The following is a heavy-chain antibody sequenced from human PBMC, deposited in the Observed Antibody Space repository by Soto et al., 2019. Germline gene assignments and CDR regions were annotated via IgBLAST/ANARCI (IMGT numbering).Heavy chain of an antibody. Sequence: GGSLRLSYTASGFTISSSVMSCVRHAPEGALEWVSGCSRSGAGTYYTDSVKGRFTISRDNSKNTLYLQMRALKADDAAVYYCGKYRYGTSGFSRENAFEMWGQGTMVTVSS. CDR2: CSRSGAGT. CDR1: GFTISSSV. D-gene: IGHD2-8*01. J-gene: IGHJ3*02. CDR3: GKYRYGTSGFSRENAFEM. V-gene: IGHV3-23*01.